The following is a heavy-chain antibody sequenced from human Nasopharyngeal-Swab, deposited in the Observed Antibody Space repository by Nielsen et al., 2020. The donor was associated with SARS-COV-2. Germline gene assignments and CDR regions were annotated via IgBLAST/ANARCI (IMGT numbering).Heavy chain of an antibody. CDR2: IIPIFGTA. D-gene: IGHD4-17*01. J-gene: IGHJ6*02. Sequence: SVKVSCKASGRTFSSYAISWVRQAPGQGLEWMGGIIPIFGTANYAQKFQGRVTITADESTSTAYMELSSLRSEDTAVYYCARDGTTSQTSYYYYGMDVWGQGTTVTVSS. CDR1: GRTFSSYA. V-gene: IGHV1-69*13. CDR3: ARDGTTSQTSYYYYGMDV.